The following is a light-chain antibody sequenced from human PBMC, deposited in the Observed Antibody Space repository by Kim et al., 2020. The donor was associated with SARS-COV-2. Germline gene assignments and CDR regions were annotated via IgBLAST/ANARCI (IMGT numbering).Light chain of an antibody. J-gene: IGLJ2*01. V-gene: IGLV3-1*01. Sequence: SYELTQPPSVSVSPGQTASITCSGDKLGDKYACWYQQKPGQSPVLVIYQDSKRPSGIPERFSGSNSGKTATLTISGTQAMDEADYYCQAWDSSTAVFGGGTQRTVL. CDR3: QAWDSSTAV. CDR2: QDS. CDR1: KLGDKY.